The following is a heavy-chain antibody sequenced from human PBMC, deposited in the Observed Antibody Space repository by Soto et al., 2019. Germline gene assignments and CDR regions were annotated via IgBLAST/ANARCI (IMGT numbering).Heavy chain of an antibody. J-gene: IGHJ6*02. V-gene: IGHV3-30-3*01. D-gene: IGHD1-1*01. CDR3: AREVCLEDV. CDR2: ILSDGSNK. Sequence: QVQLVESGGGVVQPGRSLRLSCAASGFTFSSYAMHWVRQAPGKGLEWVAVILSDGSNKWYVDSVKGRFTISRDNSKNMLYLQMNSLRAEDTAVYYCAREVCLEDVWGQGTTVTVSS. CDR1: GFTFSSYA.